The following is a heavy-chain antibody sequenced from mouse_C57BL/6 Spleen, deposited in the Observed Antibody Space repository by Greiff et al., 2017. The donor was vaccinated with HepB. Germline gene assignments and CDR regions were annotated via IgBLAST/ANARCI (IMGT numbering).Heavy chain of an antibody. CDR3: AIQVTGTNFDY. V-gene: IGHV1-74*01. CDR2: IHPSDSDT. CDR1: GYTFTSYW. J-gene: IGHJ2*01. Sequence: QVQLKQPGAELVKPGASVKVSCKASGYTFTSYWMHWVKQRPGQGLEWIGRIHPSDSDTNYNQKFKGKATLTVDKSSTTAYMQLISLTSEDSAVYYCAIQVTGTNFDYWGQGTTLTVSS. D-gene: IGHD4-1*01.